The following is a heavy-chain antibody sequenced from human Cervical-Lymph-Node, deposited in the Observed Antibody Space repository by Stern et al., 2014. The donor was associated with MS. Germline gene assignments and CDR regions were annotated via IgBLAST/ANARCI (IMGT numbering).Heavy chain of an antibody. J-gene: IGHJ4*02. CDR1: GYTFTGYY. Sequence: DQLVESGAEVKKPGASVRVSCKASGYTFTGYYMHWVRQAPGQGLEWMGWINPNSGDTNYAQKFQGRVSMTRDTSFNTAYMWLSRLTSDDTAVYYCARDEGSSSSFDYWGQGTLVTVSS. CDR3: ARDEGSSSSFDY. D-gene: IGHD6-6*01. CDR2: INPNSGDT. V-gene: IGHV1-2*02.